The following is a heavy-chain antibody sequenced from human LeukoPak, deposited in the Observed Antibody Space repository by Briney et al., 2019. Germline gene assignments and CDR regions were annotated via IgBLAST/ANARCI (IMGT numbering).Heavy chain of an antibody. J-gene: IGHJ6*03. D-gene: IGHD5-18*01. CDR3: TRHGGYSYGYHYYYYYMDV. CDR2: IRSKANSYAT. V-gene: IGHV3-73*01. CDR1: GFTFSGSA. Sequence: PGGSLRLSCAASGFTFSGSAMHWVRQASGKGLEWVGRIRSKANSYATAYAASVQGRFTISRDDSKNTAYLQMNSLKTEDTAVYYCTRHGGYSYGYHYYYYYMDVWGKGTTVTVSS.